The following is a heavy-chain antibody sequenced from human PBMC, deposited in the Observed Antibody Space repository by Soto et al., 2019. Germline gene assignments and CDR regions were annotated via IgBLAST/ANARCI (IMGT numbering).Heavy chain of an antibody. D-gene: IGHD3-22*01. CDR2: ISAYNGNT. Sequence: GASVKVSCKASGYTFTSYGISWVRQAPGQGLEWMGWISAYNGNTNYAQKLQGRATMTTDTSTSTAYMELRSLRSDDTAVYYCARDPGGGDSSGYYVVVWGQGTLVTVSS. CDR3: ARDPGGGDSSGYYVVV. J-gene: IGHJ4*02. V-gene: IGHV1-18*01. CDR1: GYTFTSYG.